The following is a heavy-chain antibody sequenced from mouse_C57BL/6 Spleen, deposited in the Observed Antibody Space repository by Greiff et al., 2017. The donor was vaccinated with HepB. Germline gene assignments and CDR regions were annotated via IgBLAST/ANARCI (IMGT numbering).Heavy chain of an antibody. CDR3: ARGITTVVVGEYYSIDY. CDR1: GYTFTSYW. J-gene: IGHJ4*01. CDR2: IHPNSGST. V-gene: IGHV1-64*01. D-gene: IGHD1-1*01. Sequence: VQLQQPGAELVKPGASVKLSCKASGYTFTSYWMHWVKQRPGQGLEWIGMIHPNSGSTNYNEKFKSKATLTVYKSSSTAYMQLSSLTSEDSAVYYGARGITTVVVGEYYSIDYWGQGTSVTVSS.